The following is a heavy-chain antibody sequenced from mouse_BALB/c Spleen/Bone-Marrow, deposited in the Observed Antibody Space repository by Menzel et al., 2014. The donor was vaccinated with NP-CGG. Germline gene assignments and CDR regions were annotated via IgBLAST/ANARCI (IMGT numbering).Heavy chain of an antibody. V-gene: IGHV14-3*02. D-gene: IGHD1-3*01. Sequence: VHVKQSGAELVKPGASVKLSCSASGFNIKDTYMHWVKQRPELGLEWIGRIDPANGNTKYDPKFQDKATITADTSSNTVDLQLSSLTFEDTAVYYCARQEFAIYWYFDVWGAGTTVTVSS. CDR1: GFNIKDTY. CDR2: IDPANGNT. CDR3: ARQEFAIYWYFDV. J-gene: IGHJ1*01.